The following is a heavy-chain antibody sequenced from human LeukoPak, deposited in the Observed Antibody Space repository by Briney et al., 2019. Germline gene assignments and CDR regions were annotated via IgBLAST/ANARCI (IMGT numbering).Heavy chain of an antibody. CDR2: IYYSGST. CDR1: RGSISTYY. V-gene: IGHV4-59*01. J-gene: IGHJ3*02. Sequence: SETLSLTCTVSRGSISTYYWNWIRQPPGKGLEWIGYIYYSGSTNDNPSLTGRVTISVDTSKNQFSLNLSSVTAADTAVYYCAREYNYYDSSGWDAFEIWGQGTMVTVSS. CDR3: AREYNYYDSSGWDAFEI. D-gene: IGHD3-22*01.